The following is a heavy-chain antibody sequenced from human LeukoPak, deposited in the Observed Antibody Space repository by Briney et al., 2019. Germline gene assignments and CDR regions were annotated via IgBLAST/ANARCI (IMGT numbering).Heavy chain of an antibody. CDR2: IIPIFGTA. CDR3: ARVAAGMRRGFDP. V-gene: IGHV1-69*13. J-gene: IGHJ5*02. Sequence: ASVKVSCKASGGTFSSYAISWVRQAPGQGLEWMGGIIPIFGTANYAQKFQGRVTITADESTSTAYMELGSLRSEDTAVYYCARVAAGMRRGFDPWGQGTLVTVSS. D-gene: IGHD6-13*01. CDR1: GGTFSSYA.